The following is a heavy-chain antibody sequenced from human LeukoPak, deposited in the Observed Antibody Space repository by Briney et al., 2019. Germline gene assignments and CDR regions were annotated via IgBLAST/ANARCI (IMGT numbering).Heavy chain of an antibody. CDR2: INAGNGNI. D-gene: IGHD2-21*02. J-gene: IGHJ6*02. CDR1: GHTSTTYA. V-gene: IGHV1-18*04. Sequence: GASVKVSCKASGHTSTTYAIHWVRQAPGQGLEWMGWINAGNGNIKYSQKLQGRVTMTTDTSTSTAYMELRSLRSDDTAVYYCAREPDVVVTAEVYYGMDVWGQGTTVTVSS. CDR3: AREPDVVVTAEVYYGMDV.